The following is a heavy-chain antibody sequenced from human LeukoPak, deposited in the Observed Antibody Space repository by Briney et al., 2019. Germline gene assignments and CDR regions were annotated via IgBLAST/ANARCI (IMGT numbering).Heavy chain of an antibody. CDR2: INYDGSST. Sequence: GGSLRLSCAASGFIFGSYWMHWVRQAPGKGLVWVSRINYDGSSTTYADSVKGRFTMSRDNAKNTLYLQMNSLRAEDTAVYYCTRDGGEGAKGAFDYWGQGTLVTVSS. J-gene: IGHJ4*02. CDR1: GFIFGSYW. CDR3: TRDGGEGAKGAFDY. V-gene: IGHV3-74*01. D-gene: IGHD1-26*01.